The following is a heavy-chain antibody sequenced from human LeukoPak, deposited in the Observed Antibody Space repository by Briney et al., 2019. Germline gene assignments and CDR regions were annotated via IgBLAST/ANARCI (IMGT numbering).Heavy chain of an antibody. CDR2: IRSDGSNK. D-gene: IGHD5-24*01. Sequence: GGSLRLSCAASGFTFSTYGMHWVRQAPGKGLEWVTFIRSDGSNKYYADSVKGRFTISRDNSRNTLYLQMNSLRTEDTAVYYCAKDLGYNDDYWGQGTLVTVSS. CDR1: GFTFSTYG. CDR3: AKDLGYNDDY. J-gene: IGHJ4*02. V-gene: IGHV3-30*02.